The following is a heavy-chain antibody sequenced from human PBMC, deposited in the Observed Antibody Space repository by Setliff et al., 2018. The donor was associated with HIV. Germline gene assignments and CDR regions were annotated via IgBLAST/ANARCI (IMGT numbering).Heavy chain of an antibody. J-gene: IGHJ4*02. CDR1: GFTFSSYG. D-gene: IGHD3-22*01. CDR2: INHSGST. CDR3: ARLTTTYYYDSSAYYHPV. V-gene: IGHV4-34*01. Sequence: PSETLSLSCAASGFTFSSYGMHWIRQPPGKGLEWIGEINHSGSTAYNPSLKSRVTISVDTSKNQFSLKLSSVTAADTAVFYCARLTTTYYYDSSAYYHPVWGQGTLVTVSS.